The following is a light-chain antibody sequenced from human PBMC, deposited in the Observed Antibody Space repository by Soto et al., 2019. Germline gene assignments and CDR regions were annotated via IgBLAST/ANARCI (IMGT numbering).Light chain of an antibody. Sequence: DIQMTQSPSSLSASVGDRVTITCRASQAIITYLNWYQQKPGEAPKLLIYTTSSLRSGVPSRFSGCGYGTDFSLTIDSLQPDDFATYYCQQSYRTWTFGQGTKVEV. CDR3: QQSYRTWT. V-gene: IGKV1-39*01. J-gene: IGKJ1*01. CDR1: QAIITY. CDR2: TTS.